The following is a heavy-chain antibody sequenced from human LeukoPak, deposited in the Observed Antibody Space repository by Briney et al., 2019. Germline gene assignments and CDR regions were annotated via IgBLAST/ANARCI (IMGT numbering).Heavy chain of an antibody. J-gene: IGHJ5*02. CDR3: ARDGGYYDYVWGSYRSHWFDP. CDR2: MNPNSGNT. CDR1: GYTFTSYD. V-gene: IGHV1-8*03. Sequence: ASVKVSCKASGYTFTSYDINWVRQATGQGLEWMGWMNPNSGNTAYAQKFQGRVTITRNTSISTAYMELSSLRSEDTAVYYCARDGGYYDYVWGSYRSHWFDPWGQGTLVTVSS. D-gene: IGHD3-16*02.